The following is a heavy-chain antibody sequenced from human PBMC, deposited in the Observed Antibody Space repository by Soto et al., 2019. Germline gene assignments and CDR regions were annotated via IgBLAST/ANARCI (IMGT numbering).Heavy chain of an antibody. CDR1: GGSISSYY. CDR2: IYYSGST. Sequence: SETLSLTCTVSGGSISSYYRSWIRQPPGKGLEWIGYIYYSGSTNYNPSLKSRVTISVDTSKNQFSLKLSSVTAADTAVYYCARRVVVAAKQYYYYYYMDVWGKGTTVTVSS. J-gene: IGHJ6*03. CDR3: ARRVVVAAKQYYYYYYMDV. D-gene: IGHD2-15*01. V-gene: IGHV4-59*08.